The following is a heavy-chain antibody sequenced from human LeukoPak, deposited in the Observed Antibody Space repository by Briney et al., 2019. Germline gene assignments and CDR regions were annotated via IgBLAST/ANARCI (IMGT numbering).Heavy chain of an antibody. CDR3: AREQRYYYDSSGTPA. CDR2: IYSCYSK. J-gene: IGHJ5*02. D-gene: IGHD3-22*01. Sequence: GGSLRLSCAASGFTVSSNYMSWVRHAPGKGMEWVSLIYSCYSKYQADSVKGRFTISSDNSKKTLYLQMNNLRAEDRDVYYCAREQRYYYDSSGTPAWGQGTLATVSS. CDR1: GFTVSSNY. V-gene: IGHV3-53*01.